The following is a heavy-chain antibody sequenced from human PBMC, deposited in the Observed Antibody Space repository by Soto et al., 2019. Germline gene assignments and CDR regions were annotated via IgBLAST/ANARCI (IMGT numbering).Heavy chain of an antibody. CDR3: AKAALYTSTWETGKGYFDY. V-gene: IGHV3-23*01. J-gene: IGHJ4*02. Sequence: GGSLRLSCAASAFTFSDYAMTWVRQAPGKGLEWVSAISGGGGAVYYAASVEGRFTISRDNSNNMLFLQMHSLRAEDTAVYYCAKAALYTSTWETGKGYFDYWGQGTLVTVSS. CDR2: ISGGGGAV. D-gene: IGHD6-13*01. CDR1: AFTFSDYA.